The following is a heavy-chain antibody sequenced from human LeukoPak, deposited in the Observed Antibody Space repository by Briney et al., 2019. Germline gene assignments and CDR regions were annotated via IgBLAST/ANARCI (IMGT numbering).Heavy chain of an antibody. CDR1: GFIFNDYA. CDR3: AKAYYYDSSGLYFDY. CDR2: ISWNSGSI. V-gene: IGHV3-9*01. D-gene: IGHD3-22*01. Sequence: GGSLRLSCAASGFIFNDYAMHWVRQAPGKGLDWVSGISWNSGSIGYADSVKGRFTISRDNAKNSLYLQMNSLRAEDTALYYCAKAYYYDSSGLYFDYWGQGTLVTVSS. J-gene: IGHJ4*02.